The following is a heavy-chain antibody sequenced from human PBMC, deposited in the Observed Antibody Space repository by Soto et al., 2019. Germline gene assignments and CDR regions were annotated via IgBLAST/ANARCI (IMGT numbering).Heavy chain of an antibody. J-gene: IGHJ4*02. CDR1: GFTFRSFA. D-gene: IGHD2-15*01. CDR3: ARGYCSGGSCYFLDY. V-gene: IGHV3-30-3*01. Sequence: GGSLRLSCAASGFTFRSFAMHWVRQAPGKGLEWVTIISYDGSNKYYADSVKGRFTISRDNSKNTLYLQMNSLRAEDTAVYFCARGYCSGGSCYFLDYWGQGTLVTVSS. CDR2: ISYDGSNK.